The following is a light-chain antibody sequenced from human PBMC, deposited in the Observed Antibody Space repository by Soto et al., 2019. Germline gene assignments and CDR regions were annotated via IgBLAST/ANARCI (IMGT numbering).Light chain of an antibody. J-gene: IGKJ4*01. Sequence: DIQLTQSPFFLSASVGDRVTITCRASQGISSYLVWYQQKAGKAPKSLIYGASTLQSGVPSRFSGSGSGTDFTLTISSLQAEDFASYYCQQTRAYPSTFGGGTKVDIK. CDR3: QQTRAYPST. CDR1: QGISSY. CDR2: GAS. V-gene: IGKV1-9*01.